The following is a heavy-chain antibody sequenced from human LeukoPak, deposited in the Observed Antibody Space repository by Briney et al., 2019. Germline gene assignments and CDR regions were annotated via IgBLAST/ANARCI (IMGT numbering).Heavy chain of an antibody. V-gene: IGHV3-7*05. CDR3: AKDKPDAGSPYYFDY. Sequence: PGVSLTLSCAASGFTFSSYWMKWVRQATGKGLEWVANIKQDGSEKYYVDSVKGRFTISRDNSKNTLYLQMNSRRAEDTAVYYCAKDKPDAGSPYYFDYWGQGTLVTVSS. CDR1: GFTFSSYW. J-gene: IGHJ4*02. CDR2: IKQDGSEK.